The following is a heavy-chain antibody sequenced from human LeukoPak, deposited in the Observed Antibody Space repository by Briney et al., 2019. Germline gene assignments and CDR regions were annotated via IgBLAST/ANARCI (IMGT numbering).Heavy chain of an antibody. D-gene: IGHD3-10*02. CDR3: ANIGGEYPHVRGAPHY. Sequence: GGSLRLSCAASGFTFSTYAMRWVRQAPGKGLEGVSAISVSAGSTYYADSVKGRFTISRDNSKNTLYLQMNSLRAEDTAVYYCANIGGEYPHVRGAPHYWGQGTLVTVS. CDR2: ISVSAGST. V-gene: IGHV3-23*01. CDR1: GFTFSTYA. J-gene: IGHJ4*02.